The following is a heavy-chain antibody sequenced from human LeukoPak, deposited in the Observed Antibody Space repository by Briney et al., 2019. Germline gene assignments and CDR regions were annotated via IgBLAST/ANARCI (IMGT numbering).Heavy chain of an antibody. CDR2: IYYSGST. CDR1: GGSISSYY. Sequence: SETLSLTCTVSGGSISSYYWSWIRQPPGKGLEWIGYIYYSGSTNYNPSLKSRVTISVDTSKNQFSLKLSSVTAADTAVYYCARVKTAIFGVETGAFDIWGQGTMVTVSS. J-gene: IGHJ3*02. D-gene: IGHD3-3*01. V-gene: IGHV4-59*01. CDR3: ARVKTAIFGVETGAFDI.